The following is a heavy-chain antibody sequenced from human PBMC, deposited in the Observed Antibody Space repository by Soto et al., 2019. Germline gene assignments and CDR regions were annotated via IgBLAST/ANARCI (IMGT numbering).Heavy chain of an antibody. CDR1: GGTFSSYA. Sequence: QVQLVQSGAEVKKPGSSVKVSCKASGGTFSSYAISWVRQAPGQGLEWMGGIIPIFGTANYAQKFQGRVTITADESTSPAYMELGSLRSEDTAVYYCAGRDRIEYCSGGSCYPFDPWGQGTLVTVSS. V-gene: IGHV1-69*12. D-gene: IGHD2-15*01. CDR3: AGRDRIEYCSGGSCYPFDP. J-gene: IGHJ5*02. CDR2: IIPIFGTA.